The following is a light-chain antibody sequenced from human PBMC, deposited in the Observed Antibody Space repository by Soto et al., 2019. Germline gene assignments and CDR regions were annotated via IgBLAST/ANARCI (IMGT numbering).Light chain of an antibody. V-gene: IGKV3-20*01. Sequence: EIVLTQSPGTLSLSPGERASLSCRASQRISSGYLAWYQQKPGQAPRLLIYGASNRATDIPDRFSGRGSGTDFTLTISRLEPEDFAVYYCQQYGGSPPSSTFGQGTRLEIK. J-gene: IGKJ5*01. CDR2: GAS. CDR3: QQYGGSPPSST. CDR1: QRISSGY.